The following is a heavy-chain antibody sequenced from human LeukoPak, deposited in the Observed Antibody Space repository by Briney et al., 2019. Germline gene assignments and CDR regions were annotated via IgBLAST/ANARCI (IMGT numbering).Heavy chain of an antibody. V-gene: IGHV1-2*02. CDR1: GYTFTGYY. D-gene: IGHD2-2*01. Sequence: GASVKVSCKASGYTFTGYYMHWVRQAPGQGLEWMGWINPNSGGTNYAQKFQGRVTMTRDTSISTAYMELSRLRSDDTAVYYCARLYCSSTSCYPHFSDYWGQGTLVTVSS. CDR3: ARLYCSSTSCYPHFSDY. J-gene: IGHJ4*02. CDR2: INPNSGGT.